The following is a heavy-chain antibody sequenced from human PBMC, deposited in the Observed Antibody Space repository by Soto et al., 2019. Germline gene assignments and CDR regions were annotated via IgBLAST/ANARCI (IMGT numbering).Heavy chain of an antibody. J-gene: IGHJ3*02. CDR3: AKDRIVVVPAAPDAFDI. Sequence: EVQLLESGGGLVQPGGSLRLSCAASGFTFSSYAMSWVRQAPGKGLEWVSAISGSGGSKYYADSVKGRFTISRDNSKNTLYLQMNSLRAEDTAVYYCAKDRIVVVPAAPDAFDIWGQGTMVTVSS. CDR2: ISGSGGSK. V-gene: IGHV3-23*01. CDR1: GFTFSSYA. D-gene: IGHD2-2*01.